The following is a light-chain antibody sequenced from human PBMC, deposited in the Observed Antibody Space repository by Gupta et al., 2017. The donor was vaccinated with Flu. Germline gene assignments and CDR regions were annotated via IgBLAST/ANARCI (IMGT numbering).Light chain of an antibody. CDR1: NIGSRS. V-gene: IGLV3-21*02. J-gene: IGLJ2*01. CDR2: DDT. Sequence: SALTQPPLLSAAPGQTARSTCSGNNIGSRSMHWYQQKAGQAPVLVVHDDTDRPSGIPERSSGSTSGDTATLTISRVEAGDEADYYCQVWASSSDVLFGGGTKLTVL. CDR3: QVWASSSDVL.